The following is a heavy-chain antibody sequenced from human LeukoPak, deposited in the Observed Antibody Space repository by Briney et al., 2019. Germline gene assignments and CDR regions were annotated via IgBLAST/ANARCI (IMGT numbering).Heavy chain of an antibody. Sequence: PSETLSLTCTASGGSISSYYWSWIRQPPGKGLEWIGYISYSGSTNYNPSLKSRVTISVDTSKNQFSLKLRSVTAADTAVYYCARDRGNSGAAYFDYWGQGTLSPSPQ. V-gene: IGHV4-59*01. J-gene: IGHJ4*02. CDR3: ARDRGNSGAAYFDY. CDR2: ISYSGST. D-gene: IGHD4-23*01. CDR1: GGSISSYY.